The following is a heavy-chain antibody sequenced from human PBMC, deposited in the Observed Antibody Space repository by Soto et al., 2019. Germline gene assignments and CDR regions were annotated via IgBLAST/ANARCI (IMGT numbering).Heavy chain of an antibody. V-gene: IGHV3-33*01. Sequence: LRLSCAASGFTFSSYGMHWVRQAPGKGLEWVAVIWYDGSNKYYADSVKGRFTISRDNSKNTLYLQMNSLRAEDTAVYYCARNGRSGYSSGWYPSHYYYYGMDVWGQGTTVTVSS. CDR2: IWYDGSNK. D-gene: IGHD6-19*01. J-gene: IGHJ6*02. CDR3: ARNGRSGYSSGWYPSHYYYYGMDV. CDR1: GFTFSSYG.